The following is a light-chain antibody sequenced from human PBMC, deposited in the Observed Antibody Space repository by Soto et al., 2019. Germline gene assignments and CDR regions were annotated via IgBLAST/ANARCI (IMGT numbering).Light chain of an antibody. CDR3: SSYAGNNNVV. CDR2: EVS. Sequence: QSALTQPPSASGSPGQSVTISCTGTSSDVGDYKFVSWYQQHPGKAPKLLIYEVSRRPSGVPDRFSGSKSGNTASLTVSGIQAEDEADYYCSSYAGNNNVVFGGGTQLTVL. J-gene: IGLJ2*01. V-gene: IGLV2-8*01. CDR1: SSDVGDYKF.